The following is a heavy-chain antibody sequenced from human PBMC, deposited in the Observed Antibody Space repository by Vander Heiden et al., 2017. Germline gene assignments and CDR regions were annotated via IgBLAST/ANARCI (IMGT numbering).Heavy chain of an antibody. CDR1: GFTFRSYS. CDR2: ISSSSSYI. J-gene: IGHJ4*02. Sequence: EVQLVESGGGLVKPGGSLRLSCAASGFTFRSYSMNWVRQAPGKGLEWVSSISSSSSYIYYADSVKGRFTISRDNAKNSLYLQMNSLRAEDTAVYYCARDNDILTGYYRRTHFGYWGQGTLVTVSS. D-gene: IGHD3-9*01. V-gene: IGHV3-21*01. CDR3: ARDNDILTGYYRRTHFGY.